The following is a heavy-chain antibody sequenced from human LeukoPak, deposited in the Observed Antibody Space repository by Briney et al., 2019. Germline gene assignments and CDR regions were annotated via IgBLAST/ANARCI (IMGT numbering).Heavy chain of an antibody. D-gene: IGHD4-17*01. V-gene: IGHV1-2*02. CDR3: ATLGSGYGDYVISDY. CDR2: INPNSGGT. Sequence: GASVKVSCKASGYTFTSYYMHWVRQAPGQGLEWMGWINPNSGGTNYAQKFQGRVTMTRDTSISTAYMELSRLRSDDTAVYYCATLGSGYGDYVISDYWGQGTLVTVSS. CDR1: GYTFTSYY. J-gene: IGHJ4*02.